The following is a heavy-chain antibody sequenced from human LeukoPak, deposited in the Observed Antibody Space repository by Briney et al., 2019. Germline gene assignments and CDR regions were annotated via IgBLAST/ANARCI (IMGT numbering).Heavy chain of an antibody. V-gene: IGHV4-61*02. Sequence: SETLSLTCTVSGGSISSGSYYWSWIRQPAGKGLEWIGRIYTSGSTNYNPSLKSRVTISVDTSKNQFSLKLSSVTAADTAVYYCAKDGGNWTPKVAFDIWGQGTMVTVSS. CDR1: GGSISSGSYY. D-gene: IGHD1-20*01. J-gene: IGHJ3*02. CDR3: AKDGGNWTPKVAFDI. CDR2: IYTSGST.